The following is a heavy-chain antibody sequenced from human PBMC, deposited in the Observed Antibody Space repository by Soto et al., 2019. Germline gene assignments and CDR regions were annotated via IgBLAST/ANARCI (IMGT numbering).Heavy chain of an antibody. J-gene: IGHJ6*02. Sequence: GGSLRLSCAASGFSFSSYGMHWVRQAPGKGLEWVAVISYDGSKKYYADSVKGRFTISRDNSKNTLYLQMDSLRAEDTAVYYCANSQEPHYYYGMDVWGQGTTVTVSS. CDR1: GFSFSSYG. CDR3: ANSQEPHYYYGMDV. D-gene: IGHD1-1*01. V-gene: IGHV3-30*18. CDR2: ISYDGSKK.